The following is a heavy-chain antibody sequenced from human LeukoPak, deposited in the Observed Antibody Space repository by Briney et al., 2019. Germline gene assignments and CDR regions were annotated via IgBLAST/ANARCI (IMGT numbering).Heavy chain of an antibody. J-gene: IGHJ6*03. CDR1: GYTFTSYD. D-gene: IGHD3-10*01. V-gene: IGHV1-8*01. CDR3: ARGLGGESYYYYYYMDV. CDR2: MNPNSGNT. Sequence: ASVKVSCKASGYTFTSYDINWVRQATGQGLEWMGWMNPNSGNTGYAQKFQGRVTMTRNTSISTAYMELSSLRSEDTAVHYCARGLGGESYYYYYYMDVWGKGTTVTVSS.